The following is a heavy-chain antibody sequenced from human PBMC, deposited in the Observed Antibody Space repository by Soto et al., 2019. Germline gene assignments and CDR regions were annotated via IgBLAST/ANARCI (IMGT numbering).Heavy chain of an antibody. CDR3: ASPGKGHSGYAFYFYGMDV. CDR1: GYTFPDYA. V-gene: IGHV1-3*01. CDR2: IKGGNGNT. D-gene: IGHD5-12*01. J-gene: IGHJ6*02. Sequence: ASVKVSCKTSGYTFPDYAIHWVRQAPGQRFEWVCWIKGGNGNTQYSQKFQGRVNITRDTSANTVYMELSSLKSEDKRVYYCASPGKGHSGYAFYFYGMDVWAQGTTVTVSS.